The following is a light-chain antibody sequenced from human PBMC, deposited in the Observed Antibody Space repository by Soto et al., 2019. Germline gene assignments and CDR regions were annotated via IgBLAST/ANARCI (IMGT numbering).Light chain of an antibody. CDR3: GSYTSSSTV. V-gene: IGLV2-14*03. J-gene: IGLJ2*01. Sequence: QSALTQPASVSGSPGQSITIPCTGTSNDVGGYNYVSWYQQHPGKAPKLMIYDVSNRPSGVSNRFSGSKSGNTASLTISGLQAEDEADYYCGSYTSSSTVFGGGTKVTVL. CDR1: SNDVGGYNY. CDR2: DVS.